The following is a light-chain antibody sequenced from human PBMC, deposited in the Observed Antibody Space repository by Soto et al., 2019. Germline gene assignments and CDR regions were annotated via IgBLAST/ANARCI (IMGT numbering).Light chain of an antibody. CDR3: CSDAGSLV. Sequence: QSALTQPASVSGSPGQSITISCTGESSDIGNYNLVSWYQQHPGKAPKLMIYEGNERPSGVSNRFSGSKSGNTASLTISGLQAEDEADYYCCSDAGSLVFGGGTKLTVL. V-gene: IGLV2-23*01. CDR1: SSDIGNYNL. J-gene: IGLJ2*01. CDR2: EGN.